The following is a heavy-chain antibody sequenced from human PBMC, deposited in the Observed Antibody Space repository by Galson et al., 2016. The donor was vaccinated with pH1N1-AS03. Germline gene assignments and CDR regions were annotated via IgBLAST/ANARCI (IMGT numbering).Heavy chain of an antibody. Sequence: SVKVSCKASGYTFNAYYIHWVRQAPGHGLEWMGWINPNTGGTLYAHNFQGRVTLTRDTSIATAYMDLTWLSSDDTAIYYCARLSSAVDFFDSWGQGTLVTVSS. CDR1: GYTFNAYY. V-gene: IGHV1-2*02. J-gene: IGHJ4*02. CDR3: ARLSSAVDFFDS. D-gene: IGHD2-15*01. CDR2: INPNTGGT.